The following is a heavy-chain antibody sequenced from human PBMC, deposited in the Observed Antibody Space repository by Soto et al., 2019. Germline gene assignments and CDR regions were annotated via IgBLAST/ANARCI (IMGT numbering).Heavy chain of an antibody. CDR3: ARDPLGYSSSHFFDQ. J-gene: IGHJ4*02. CDR1: GASVGRGSHY. CDR2: IYYSGST. Sequence: SETLSLTWFGSGASVGRGSHYWGWIRQSPGKGLEWIGFIYYSGSTHYNPSPKSRVTISVDTSKNQFSLKVSSVTAADTAVYFCARDPLGYSSSHFFDQLGQGTLVTVSA. V-gene: IGHV4-61*01. D-gene: IGHD6-6*01.